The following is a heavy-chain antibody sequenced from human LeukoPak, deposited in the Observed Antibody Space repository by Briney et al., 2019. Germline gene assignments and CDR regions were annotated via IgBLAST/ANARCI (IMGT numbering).Heavy chain of an antibody. V-gene: IGHV3-30*03. CDR1: GFTFSSYG. Sequence: PGRSLRLSCAASGFTFSSYGMHWVRQAPGKGLEWVAVMSYDGGHRFYADSVKGRFTISRDNSENTLYLQMNSLRDEDTAMYYCARGGAPYSTSWAPPPGFWGQGTLVTVSS. D-gene: IGHD6-13*01. CDR2: MSYDGGHR. J-gene: IGHJ4*02. CDR3: ARGGAPYSTSWAPPPGF.